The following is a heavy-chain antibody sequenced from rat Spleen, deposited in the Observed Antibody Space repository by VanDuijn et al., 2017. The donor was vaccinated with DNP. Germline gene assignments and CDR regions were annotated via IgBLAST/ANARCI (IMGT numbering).Heavy chain of an antibody. J-gene: IGHJ4*01. CDR2: ISYSGST. Sequence: EVQLQESGPGLVKPSQSLSLTCSVTGYSISGSYRWNWIRKFPGNKMEWIGHISYSGSTGYNPSLKSRISITRDTSKNQFFLQLNSVTTEDTATYYCARYITTGAMDAWGQGTSVTVSS. D-gene: IGHD1-10*01. CDR1: GYSISGSY. CDR3: ARYITTGAMDA. V-gene: IGHV3-1*01.